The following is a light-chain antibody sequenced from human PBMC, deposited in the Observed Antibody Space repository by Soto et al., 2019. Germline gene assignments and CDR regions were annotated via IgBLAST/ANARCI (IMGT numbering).Light chain of an antibody. CDR3: SSYAGDYNLYV. CDR2: EVS. CDR1: SSDVGGYNY. V-gene: IGLV2-8*01. Sequence: QSVLTQPPSASGSPGQSVTISCTGTSSDVGGYNYVSWYQHHPGKAPKLLIYEVSKRPSGVPDRFSGSKSANTASLTVSGLQAVDEADYFCSSYAGDYNLYVFGTGTKLTVL. J-gene: IGLJ1*01.